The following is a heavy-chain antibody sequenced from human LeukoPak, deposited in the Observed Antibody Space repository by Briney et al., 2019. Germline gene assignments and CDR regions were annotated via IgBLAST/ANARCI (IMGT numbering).Heavy chain of an antibody. CDR3: ARVGESYDLLSGYQNSYFDL. CDR1: GFTFSSYG. V-gene: IGHV3-30*02. CDR2: IRCDGSNK. D-gene: IGHD3-3*01. J-gene: IGHJ2*01. Sequence: GGSLRLSCAASGFTFSSYGMHWVRQAPGKGLEWVAFIRCDGSNKYYADSVKGRFTISRDNSKNTLYLQMNSLRAEDTAVYFCARVGESYDLLSGYQNSYFDLWGRGTPVTVSS.